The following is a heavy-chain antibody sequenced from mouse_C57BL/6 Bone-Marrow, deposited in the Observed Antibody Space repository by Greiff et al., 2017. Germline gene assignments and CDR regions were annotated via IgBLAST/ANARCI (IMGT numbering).Heavy chain of an antibody. V-gene: IGHV6-3*01. J-gene: IGHJ1*03. Sequence: EVHLVESGGGLVQPGGSMKLSCVASGFTFSNYWMNWVRQSPEKGLEWVAQIRLKSDNYATHYAESVKGRFTISRDDSKSSVYLQMNNLRAEDTGIYYCSSMITTGYFDVWGTGTTVTVSS. D-gene: IGHD2-4*01. CDR2: IRLKSDNYAT. CDR1: GFTFSNYW. CDR3: SSMITTGYFDV.